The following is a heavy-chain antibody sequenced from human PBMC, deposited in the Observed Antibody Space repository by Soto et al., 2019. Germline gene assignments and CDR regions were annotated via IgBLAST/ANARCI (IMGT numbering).Heavy chain of an antibody. Sequence: GGSLRLSCAASGFTFSSYGMHWVRQAPGKGLEWVAVISYDGSNKYYADSVKGRFTISRDNPKNTLYLQMNSLRAEDTAVYYCAKDRGYNWNDDPYFDYWGQGTLVTVS. V-gene: IGHV3-30*18. CDR1: GFTFSSYG. CDR2: ISYDGSNK. D-gene: IGHD1-20*01. CDR3: AKDRGYNWNDDPYFDY. J-gene: IGHJ4*02.